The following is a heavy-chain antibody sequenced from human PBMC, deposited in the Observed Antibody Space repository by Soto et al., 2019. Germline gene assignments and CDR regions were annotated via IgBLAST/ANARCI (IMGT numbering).Heavy chain of an antibody. Sequence: QVQLVQSGAEVKRPGASVKVSCKASGYTFTSYDFNWVRQAPGQGLEWMGWVNPNSGNTDYAQKFQGRVTMTRNTSIRTAYMELSSLRSEDTAAYYCARASYLDPAFDIWGQGTMVTVSS. V-gene: IGHV1-8*01. D-gene: IGHD2-2*03. J-gene: IGHJ3*02. CDR1: GYTFTSYD. CDR2: VNPNSGNT. CDR3: ARASYLDPAFDI.